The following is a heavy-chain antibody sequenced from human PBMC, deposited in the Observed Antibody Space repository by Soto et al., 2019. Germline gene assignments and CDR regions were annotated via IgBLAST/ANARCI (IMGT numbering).Heavy chain of an antibody. D-gene: IGHD1-7*01. V-gene: IGHV4-31*03. CDR1: GGSISSGGYY. CDR2: IYYSGST. J-gene: IGHJ4*02. CDR3: SRACNCYYNEWGYYFDY. Sequence: SETLSLTCTVSGGSISSGGYYWSWIRQHPGKGLEWIGYIYYSGSTYYNPSLKSRVTISVDTSKNQFSLKLSSVTAADTAVYYCSRACNCYYNEWGYYFDYWGKGTLVTVSS.